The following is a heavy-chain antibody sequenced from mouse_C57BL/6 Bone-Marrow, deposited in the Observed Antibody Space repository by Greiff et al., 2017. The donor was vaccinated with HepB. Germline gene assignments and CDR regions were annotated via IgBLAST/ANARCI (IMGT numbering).Heavy chain of an antibody. D-gene: IGHD2-4*01. CDR1: GYTFTSYW. Sequence: VQLQQPGAELVKPGASVKMSCKASGYTFTSYWITWVKQRPGQGLEWIGDIYPGSGSTNYHEKFKSKATLTVDTSSSTAYMQLSSLTSEDSAVYYCARGYYDYDVGAWFAYWGQGTLVTVSA. J-gene: IGHJ3*01. CDR2: IYPGSGST. V-gene: IGHV1-55*01. CDR3: ARGYYDYDVGAWFAY.